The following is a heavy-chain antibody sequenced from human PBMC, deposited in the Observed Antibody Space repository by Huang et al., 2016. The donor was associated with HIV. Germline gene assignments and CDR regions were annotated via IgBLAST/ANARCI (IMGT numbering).Heavy chain of an antibody. CDR1: GFSFDSYS. CDR3: VRDAGGKNF. J-gene: IGHJ4*02. CDR2: ISSRGGNI. V-gene: IGHV3-48*01. Sequence: VQLVESGGGLVRPGGSLRLSCAASGFSFDSYSMTWVRQAPGKTLEWLAYISSRGGNIYYADSVKGRFTISRDNARNSLFLQLSSLRVEDTAVYHCVRDAGGKNFWGQGTLVSVSS. D-gene: IGHD1-26*01.